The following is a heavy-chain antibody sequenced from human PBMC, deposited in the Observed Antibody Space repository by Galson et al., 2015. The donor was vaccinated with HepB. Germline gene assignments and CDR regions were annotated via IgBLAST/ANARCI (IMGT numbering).Heavy chain of an antibody. Sequence: SLRLSCAASGFTFSSYAMSWVRQAPGKGLEWVSAISGSGGSTYYADSVKGRFTISRDNSKNTLYLQMNSLRAEDTAVYYCAKARGGWYERSYYFDYWGQGTLVTVSS. J-gene: IGHJ4*02. CDR2: ISGSGGST. D-gene: IGHD6-19*01. CDR1: GFTFSSYA. V-gene: IGHV3-23*01. CDR3: AKARGGWYERSYYFDY.